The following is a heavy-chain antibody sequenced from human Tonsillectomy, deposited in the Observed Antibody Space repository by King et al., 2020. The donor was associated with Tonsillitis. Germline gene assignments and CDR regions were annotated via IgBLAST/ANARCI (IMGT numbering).Heavy chain of an antibody. D-gene: IGHD4-17*01. CDR3: ATKSADYVGKAYY. Sequence: VQLQQWGGGLLKPSETLSLTCAVYGGSFSGYYGSWIRQPPGKGLEWIGEINHSGSTNYNPSRKSRVTISIDTSKNQFSLKLSTVTAADTAVYYCATKSADYVGKAYYWGQGTLVPVSS. CDR1: GGSFSGYY. CDR2: INHSGST. J-gene: IGHJ4*02. V-gene: IGHV4-34*01.